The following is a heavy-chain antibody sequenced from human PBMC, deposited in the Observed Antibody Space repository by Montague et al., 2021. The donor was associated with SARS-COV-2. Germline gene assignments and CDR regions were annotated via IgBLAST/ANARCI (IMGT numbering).Heavy chain of an antibody. D-gene: IGHD6-13*01. V-gene: IGHV4-34*01. CDR2: ISHSGST. CDR1: GGSFSGYY. J-gene: IGHJ4*02. Sequence: SETLSLTCAVYGGSFSGYYWSWIRQPPGKGLEWIGEISHSGSTNYNPSLKSRVTISVDTSKNQFSLKLSSVTAADTAVYYCARVSYSMRWYAPEYYFDYWGQGTLVTVSS. CDR3: ARVSYSMRWYAPEYYFDY.